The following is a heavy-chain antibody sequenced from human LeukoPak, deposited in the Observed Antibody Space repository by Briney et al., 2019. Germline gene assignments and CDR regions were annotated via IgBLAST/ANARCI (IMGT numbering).Heavy chain of an antibody. V-gene: IGHV4-31*03. D-gene: IGHD1-14*01. CDR3: ARSNNHYHTRAYAFDI. J-gene: IGHJ3*02. CDR1: GGSIISGFYY. CDR2: IDYSGST. Sequence: PSETLSLTCTVSGGSIISGFYYWSWIRQHPGKGLEWIGYIDYSGSTYYNPSLKSRVTISVDTSKNQFSLKLSSVTAADAAVYYCARSNNHYHTRAYAFDIWGQGTMVTVSS.